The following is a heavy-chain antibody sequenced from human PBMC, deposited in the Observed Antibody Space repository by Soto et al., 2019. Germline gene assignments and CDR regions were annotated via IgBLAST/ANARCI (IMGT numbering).Heavy chain of an antibody. CDR1: GFTLSGFW. CDR3: VRAVASAGSY. Sequence: GGSLRISFAASGFTLSGFWMTWVRQAPGKGLGWVGNINQDGSEIYYVDSVKGRFTISRDNAQNSLYLQMISLRVEDTAVYYCVRAVASAGSYWGQGTLVTVSS. J-gene: IGHJ4*02. V-gene: IGHV3-7*01. CDR2: INQDGSEI. D-gene: IGHD3-10*01.